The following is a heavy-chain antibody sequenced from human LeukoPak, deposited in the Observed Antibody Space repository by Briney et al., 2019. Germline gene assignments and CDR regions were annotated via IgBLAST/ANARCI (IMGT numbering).Heavy chain of an antibody. CDR1: GGSISSYY. Sequence: PSETLSLTCTVSGGSISSYYCNWIRQPAGKGLEWIGRIYTSGSTNYNPSLKSRVTMSVDTSKNQFSLKLRSVTAADTAVYYCARDRDRYPSALFDYWGQGTLVTVSS. CDR3: ARDRDRYPSALFDY. J-gene: IGHJ4*02. CDR2: IYTSGST. D-gene: IGHD2-21*02. V-gene: IGHV4-4*07.